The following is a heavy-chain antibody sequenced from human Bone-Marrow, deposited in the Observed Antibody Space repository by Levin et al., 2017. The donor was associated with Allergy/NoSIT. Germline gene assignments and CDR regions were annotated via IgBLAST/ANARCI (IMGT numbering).Heavy chain of an antibody. V-gene: IGHV4-31*03. J-gene: IGHJ6*02. Sequence: PSETLSLTCTVSGGSISSGGYYWSWIRQHPGKGLEWIGYIYYSGSTYYNPSLKSRVTISVDTSKNQFSLKLSSVTAADTAVYYCARDRPLAVAAEYYYYYGMDVWGQGTTVTVSS. D-gene: IGHD6-19*01. CDR2: IYYSGST. CDR1: GGSISSGGYY. CDR3: ARDRPLAVAAEYYYYYGMDV.